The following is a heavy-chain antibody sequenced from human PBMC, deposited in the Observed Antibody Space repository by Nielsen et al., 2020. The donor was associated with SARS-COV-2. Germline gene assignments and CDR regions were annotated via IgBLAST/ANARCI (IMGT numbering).Heavy chain of an antibody. CDR2: ISSSSSTI. J-gene: IGHJ5*02. CDR3: AREKTATRRGQNWFDP. CDR1: GFTFSSYS. V-gene: IGHV3-48*04. Sequence: GGSLRLSCAASGFTFSSYSMNWVRQAPGKGLEWVSYISSSSSTIYYADSVKGRFTISRDNAKNSLYLQMNSLRAEDTAVYYCAREKTATRRGQNWFDPWGQGTLVTVSS.